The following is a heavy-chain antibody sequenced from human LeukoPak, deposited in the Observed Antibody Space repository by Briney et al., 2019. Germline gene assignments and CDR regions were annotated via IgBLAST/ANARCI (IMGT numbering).Heavy chain of an antibody. CDR1: GGTFSSYA. J-gene: IGHJ4*02. CDR2: IIPIFGTA. CDR3: ASTDMVMGYYFDY. D-gene: IGHD5-12*01. Sequence: SVKVSCKASGGTFSSYATSWVRQAPGQGLEWMGRIIPIFGTANYAQKFQGRVTITTDESTSTAYMELSSLRSEDTAVYYCASTDMVMGYYFDYWGQGTLVTVSS. V-gene: IGHV1-69*05.